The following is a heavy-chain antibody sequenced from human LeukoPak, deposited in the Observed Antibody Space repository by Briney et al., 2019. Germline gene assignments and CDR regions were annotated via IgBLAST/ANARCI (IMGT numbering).Heavy chain of an antibody. D-gene: IGHD6-13*01. CDR1: GGSISSYY. CDR2: IYYSGST. CDR3: ARENLQVRAPGILRWFDP. V-gene: IGHV4-59*01. Sequence: SETLSLTCTVSGGSISSYYWSWIRQPPGKGLEWIGYIYYSGSTNYNPSLKSRVTISVDTSKNQFSLKLSSVTAADTAVYYCARENLQVRAPGILRWFDPWGQGTLVTVSS. J-gene: IGHJ5*02.